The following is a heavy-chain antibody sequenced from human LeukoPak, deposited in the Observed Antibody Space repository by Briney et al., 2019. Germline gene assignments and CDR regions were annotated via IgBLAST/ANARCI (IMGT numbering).Heavy chain of an antibody. CDR1: GFTCSTYV. CDR3: ARDHGDSSSWYFAFDI. CDR2: ILHNGDST. Sequence: GGSLRLSCAASGFTCSTYVMSWVRQAPGKGLEWLSLILHNGDSTYYADSVKGRFTISRDNSKNTLYLQMNSLRAEDTAVYYCARDHGDSSSWYFAFDIWGQGTMVTVSS. J-gene: IGHJ3*02. V-gene: IGHV3-23*01. D-gene: IGHD6-13*01.